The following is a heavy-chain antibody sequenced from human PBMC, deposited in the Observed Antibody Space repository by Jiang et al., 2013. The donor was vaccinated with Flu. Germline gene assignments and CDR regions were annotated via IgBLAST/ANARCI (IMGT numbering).Heavy chain of an antibody. CDR2: ISYDGSNK. CDR1: GFTFSSYA. CDR3: AKADGSNPSHYFDY. J-gene: IGHJ4*02. D-gene: IGHD4-23*01. Sequence: QLVESGGGVVQPGRSLRLSCAASGFTFSSYAMHWVRQAPGKGLEWVAVISYDGSNKYYADSVKGRFTISRDDSKNTLYLQMNSPRAEDTAVYYCAKADGSNPSHYFDYWGQGTLVTVSP. V-gene: IGHV3-30*04.